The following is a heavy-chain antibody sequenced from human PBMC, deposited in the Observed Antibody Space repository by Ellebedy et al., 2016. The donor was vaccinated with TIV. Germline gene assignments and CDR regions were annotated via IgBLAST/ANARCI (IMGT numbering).Heavy chain of an antibody. Sequence: AASVKVSCKASGYTFTSYAMNWVRQAPGQGLEWMGWINTNTGNPTYAQGFTGRFVFSLDTSVSTAYLQISSLKAGDTAVYYCARGGDYYGSGSYGGWGQGTLVTVSS. CDR3: ARGGDYYGSGSYGG. CDR1: GYTFTSYA. D-gene: IGHD3-10*01. CDR2: INTNTGNP. J-gene: IGHJ4*02. V-gene: IGHV7-4-1*02.